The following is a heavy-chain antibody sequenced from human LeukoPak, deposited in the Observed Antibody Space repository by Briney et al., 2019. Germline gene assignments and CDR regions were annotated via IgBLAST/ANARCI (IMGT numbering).Heavy chain of an antibody. J-gene: IGHJ4*02. V-gene: IGHV3-48*03. CDR3: VREYSGSYYRPFDY. Sequence: PGGSLRLSCAASGFTFSSYEMNWVRQAPGKGLEWVSYISSSGSTIYYADSVKGRFTISRDNAKNSLYLQMNNLRAEDTAVYYCVREYSGSYYRPFDYWGQGTLVTVSS. CDR1: GFTFSSYE. D-gene: IGHD1-26*01. CDR2: ISSSGSTI.